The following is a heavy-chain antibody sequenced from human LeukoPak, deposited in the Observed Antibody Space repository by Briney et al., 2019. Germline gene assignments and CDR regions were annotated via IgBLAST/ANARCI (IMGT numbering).Heavy chain of an antibody. CDR3: ASFMVRGVIDY. CDR1: GGSISSYY. CDR2: IYYSGST. D-gene: IGHD3-10*01. Sequence: PSETLSLTCTVSGGSISSYYWSWIRQPPGKGLEWIGYIYYSGSTYYNPSLKSRVTISVDTSKNQFSLKLSSVTAADTAVYYCASFMVRGVIDYWGQGTLVTVSS. J-gene: IGHJ4*02. V-gene: IGHV4-59*06.